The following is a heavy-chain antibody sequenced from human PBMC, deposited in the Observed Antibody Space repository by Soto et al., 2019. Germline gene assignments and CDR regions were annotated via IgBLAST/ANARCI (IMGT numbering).Heavy chain of an antibody. V-gene: IGHV3-30*18. J-gene: IGHJ4*02. Sequence: QVQLVESGGGVVQPGRSLRLSCAASGFTFSSYGMHWVRQAPGKGLEWVAVISYDGSNKYYADSVKGRFTISRDNSNNTLYLQMNSLRAEDTAVYYCAKASKVTETFDYWGQGTLVTVSS. CDR1: GFTFSSYG. D-gene: IGHD5-18*01. CDR3: AKASKVTETFDY. CDR2: ISYDGSNK.